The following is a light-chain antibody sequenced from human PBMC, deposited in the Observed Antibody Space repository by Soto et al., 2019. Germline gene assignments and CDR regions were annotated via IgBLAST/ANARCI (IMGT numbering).Light chain of an antibody. CDR3: QQYNNWPPRT. CDR2: GAS. J-gene: IGKJ2*01. Sequence: EIVMTQSPVTLSVSPGERATLSCRASQSISNHLAWYQQKPGQPPRLLLYGASTRATGIPARFSGSGSGTEFTLPISSLQAADFAVYYCQQYNNWPPRTFGQGTKLEIK. CDR1: QSISNH. V-gene: IGKV3-15*01.